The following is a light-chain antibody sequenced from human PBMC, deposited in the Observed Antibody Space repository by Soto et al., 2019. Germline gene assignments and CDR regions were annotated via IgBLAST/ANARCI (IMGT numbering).Light chain of an antibody. CDR2: DVS. V-gene: IGLV2-14*01. CDR3: SSYTSSSTSWV. CDR1: ISDVGGYNY. Sequence: QSALTQPASVSGSPGQSITISCTGTISDVGGYNYVSWYQQHPGKAPKLMIYDVSNRPSGVSNRFSGSKSGNTASLTISGLQAEDEADYYCSSYTSSSTSWVFGGGTQLTVL. J-gene: IGLJ3*02.